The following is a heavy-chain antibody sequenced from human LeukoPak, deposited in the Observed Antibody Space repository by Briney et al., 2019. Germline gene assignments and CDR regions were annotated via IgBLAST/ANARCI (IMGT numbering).Heavy chain of an antibody. CDR3: ARPVAGIVVVVAAKETDNWFDP. Sequence: SETLSLTCAVYGGSFSGYYWSWIRQPPGKGLEWIGEINHGGSTNSNPSLKSRVTISVDTPKHQLSLKLSSVAAADTAVYYCARPVAGIVVVVAAKETDNWFDPWGQGTLVTVSS. J-gene: IGHJ5*02. CDR2: INHGGST. V-gene: IGHV4-34*01. CDR1: GGSFSGYY. D-gene: IGHD2-15*01.